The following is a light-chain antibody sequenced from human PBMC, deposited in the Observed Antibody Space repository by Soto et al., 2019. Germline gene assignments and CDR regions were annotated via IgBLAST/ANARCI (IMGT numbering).Light chain of an antibody. CDR1: QSVSNN. V-gene: IGKV3-15*01. Sequence: EIVMTQSPATLSVSPGERATLSCRASQSVSNNLAWYQQKPGQAPRLLIYGASTRATGIPARFSGSGSGTEFTLTVSSLQSEDFAVYYSQQYNASPRTFGQGAKVEIK. J-gene: IGKJ1*01. CDR3: QQYNASPRT. CDR2: GAS.